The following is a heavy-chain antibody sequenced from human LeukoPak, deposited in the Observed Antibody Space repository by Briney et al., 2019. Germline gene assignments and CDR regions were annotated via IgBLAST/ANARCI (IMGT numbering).Heavy chain of an antibody. CDR1: GDTVSSNSAA. D-gene: IGHD2/OR15-2a*01. J-gene: IGHJ4*02. CDR2: TYFRSKWYN. Sequence: SQTLSLTCAISGDTVSSNSAAWNWIRQSPSRGLEWLGRTYFRSKWYNDYAESVKGRISINPDTSKNQFSLQLNSVNPEDTAVYYCANFYLDNWSQGSLVTFSS. CDR3: ANFYLDN. V-gene: IGHV6-1*01.